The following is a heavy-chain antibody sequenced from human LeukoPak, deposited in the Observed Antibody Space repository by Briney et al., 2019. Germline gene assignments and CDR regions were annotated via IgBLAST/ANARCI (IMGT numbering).Heavy chain of an antibody. CDR2: MNPNSGNT. J-gene: IGHJ6*02. CDR3: ARGGSCSSTSCYSYYYGMDV. CDR1: GYTFTSYD. V-gene: IGHV1-8*01. Sequence: GASVKVSCRASGYTFTSYDINWVRQATGQGLEWMGWMNPNSGNTGYAQKFQGRVTMTRNTSISTAYMELSSLRSEDTAVHYCARGGSCSSTSCYSYYYGMDVWGQGTTVTVSS. D-gene: IGHD2-2*01.